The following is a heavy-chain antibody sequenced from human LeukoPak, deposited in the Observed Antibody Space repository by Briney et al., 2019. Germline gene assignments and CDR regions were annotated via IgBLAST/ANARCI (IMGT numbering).Heavy chain of an antibody. Sequence: GGSLRLSCAASGFTFSSYAMHWVRQTPGKGLEWVAVISYDGSNKYYADSVKGRFTISRDNSKNTLYLQMNSLRAEDTAVYYCARDRWELLFDYWGQGTLVTVSS. CDR1: GFTFSSYA. CDR2: ISYDGSNK. J-gene: IGHJ4*02. D-gene: IGHD1-26*01. CDR3: ARDRWELLFDY. V-gene: IGHV3-30-3*01.